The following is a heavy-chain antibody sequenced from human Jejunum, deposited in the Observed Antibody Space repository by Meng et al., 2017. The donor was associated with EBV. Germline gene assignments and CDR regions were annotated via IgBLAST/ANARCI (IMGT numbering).Heavy chain of an antibody. V-gene: IGHV4-34*12. CDR3: ARKAVPGTFARPKFDY. J-gene: IGHJ4*02. Sequence: QVHLPPWGAGLLKPSETLALTCAVYGGSLNYYYWTWIRQPPGKGLEWIGEIINSGSTNYDPSLKSRVTISVDRSKNQFSLKLTSVTAADTAVYYCARKAVPGTFARPKFDYWGQGTLVTVSS. CDR1: GGSLNYYY. CDR2: IINSGST. D-gene: IGHD6-19*01.